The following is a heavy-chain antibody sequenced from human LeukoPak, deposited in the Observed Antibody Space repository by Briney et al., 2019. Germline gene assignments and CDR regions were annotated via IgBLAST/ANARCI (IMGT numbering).Heavy chain of an antibody. Sequence: SVKVSCKASGGTFSSYAISWVRQAPGQGLEWMGGIIPIFGTANYAQKFQGRVTITADESTSTAYMELSSLRSEDTAVYYCARSYCTNDVCYNYFDYWGQGTLVTVSS. CDR2: IIPIFGTA. J-gene: IGHJ4*02. CDR3: ARSYCTNDVCYNYFDY. D-gene: IGHD2-8*01. V-gene: IGHV1-69*13. CDR1: GGTFSSYA.